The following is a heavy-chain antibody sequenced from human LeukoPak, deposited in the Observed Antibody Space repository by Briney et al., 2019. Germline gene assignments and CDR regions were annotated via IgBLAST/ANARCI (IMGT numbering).Heavy chain of an antibody. Sequence: PGRSLRLSCAASGFRFNNYAMHWVRQPPGTGLEWVAVISYDGSNKYYADSVKGRFTISRDNSKNTLYLQMNSLRAEDTAVYYCAREEGSYHNGMDVWGQGTTVTVSS. CDR3: AREEGSYHNGMDV. J-gene: IGHJ6*02. V-gene: IGHV3-30*04. CDR2: ISYDGSNK. CDR1: GFRFNNYA. D-gene: IGHD3-10*01.